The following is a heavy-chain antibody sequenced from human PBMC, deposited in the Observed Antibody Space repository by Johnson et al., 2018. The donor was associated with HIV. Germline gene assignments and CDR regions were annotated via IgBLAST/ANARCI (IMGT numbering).Heavy chain of an antibody. J-gene: IGHJ3*01. CDR3: AKGIGHSYRGTHDAFDV. CDR1: GFTFDDYA. D-gene: IGHD3/OR15-3a*01. V-gene: IGHV3-9*01. CDR2: ISWNSGSI. Sequence: VQLVESGGGLVQPGRSLRLSCAASGFTFDDYAMHWVRQAPGKGLEWVSGISWNSGSIGYADSVKGRFTISRDNAKNSLYLQMNSLRAEDTALYYCAKGIGHSYRGTHDAFDVWGQGTMVTVSA.